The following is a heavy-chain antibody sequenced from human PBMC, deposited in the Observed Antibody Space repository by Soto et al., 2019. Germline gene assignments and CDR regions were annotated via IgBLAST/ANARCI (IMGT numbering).Heavy chain of an antibody. D-gene: IGHD2-15*01. Sequence: SETLSLTCTVSGGSISSYYWSWIRQPPGKGLEWIGYIYYSGSTNYNPSLKSRVTISVDTSKNQFSLKLSSVTAADTAVYYCARDGRYCIGGSCLEDYYYYMDVWGKGTTVTVSS. J-gene: IGHJ6*03. V-gene: IGHV4-59*01. CDR3: ARDGRYCIGGSCLEDYYYYMDV. CDR1: GGSISSYY. CDR2: IYYSGST.